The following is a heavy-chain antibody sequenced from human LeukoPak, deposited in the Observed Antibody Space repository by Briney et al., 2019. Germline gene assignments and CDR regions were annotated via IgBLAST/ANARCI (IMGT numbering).Heavy chain of an antibody. CDR3: AREGHTYYDILTGAFDY. V-gene: IGHV3-53*01. J-gene: IGHJ4*02. CDR2: IYSGGST. Sequence: PGGSLRLSCAASGFTVSSNYMSWVRQAPGKGLEWVSVIYSGGSTYYADSVKGRFTISRDNAKNTLYLQMNSLRAEDTAVYYCAREGHTYYDILTGAFDYWGQGTLATVSS. D-gene: IGHD3-9*01. CDR1: GFTVSSNY.